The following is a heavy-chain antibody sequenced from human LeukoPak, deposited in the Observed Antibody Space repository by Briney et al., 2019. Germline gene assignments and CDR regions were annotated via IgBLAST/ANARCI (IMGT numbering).Heavy chain of an antibody. CDR3: ARHFGPLKGPDY. CDR1: GGSISSYY. Sequence: SETLSLTCTVSGGSISSYYWSWIRQPPGKGLAWIGYIYYSGRTNYNPSLKSRVIISVDTSKNQFSLKLSSVTAADTAVYYCARHFGPLKGPDYWGQGTLVTVSS. V-gene: IGHV4-59*08. J-gene: IGHJ4*02. D-gene: IGHD3/OR15-3a*01. CDR2: IYYSGRT.